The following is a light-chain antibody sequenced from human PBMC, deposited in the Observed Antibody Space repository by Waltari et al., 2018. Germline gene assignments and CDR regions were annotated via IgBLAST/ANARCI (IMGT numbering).Light chain of an antibody. CDR1: NSNIGSNV. CDR2: SND. CDR3: ATWDGRLAGVL. Sequence: QSVLTQPPSASGTPGQRVTISCSGSNSNIGSNVVNWYQQVPGMAPRLLIYSNDQRPSGVPDRFSGSKSGTSAPLVISGLQSDDEGNYYCATWDGRLAGVLFGGGTKVTVL. V-gene: IGLV1-44*01. J-gene: IGLJ2*01.